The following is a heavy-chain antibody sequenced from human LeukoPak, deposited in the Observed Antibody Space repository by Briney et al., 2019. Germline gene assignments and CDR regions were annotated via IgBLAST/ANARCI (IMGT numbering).Heavy chain of an antibody. D-gene: IGHD3-10*01. Sequence: SETLSLTCTVSGGSISSYYWSWIRQPPGKGLEWIGYIYYSGSTNYNPSLKSRVTISVDTSKNQFSLKLSSVTAADTAVYYCARQRMVRGVIGRFDYWGQGTLVTVSS. J-gene: IGHJ4*02. CDR3: ARQRMVRGVIGRFDY. CDR1: GGSISSYY. CDR2: IYYSGST. V-gene: IGHV4-59*08.